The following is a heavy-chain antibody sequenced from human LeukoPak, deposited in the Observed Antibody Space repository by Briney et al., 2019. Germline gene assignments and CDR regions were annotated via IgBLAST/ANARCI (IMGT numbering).Heavy chain of an antibody. CDR3: ARRKVEMATNDAFDI. J-gene: IGHJ3*02. CDR1: GFTFSRHW. CDR2: VKQDGSEE. V-gene: IGHV3-7*01. Sequence: GGSLRLSCAASGFTFSRHWMSWVRQAPGKGLEWVANVKQDGSEEFYVDSVKGRFTISRDNAKNSLYLQMNSLRAEDTAVYYCARRKVEMATNDAFDIWGQGTMVTVSS. D-gene: IGHD5-24*01.